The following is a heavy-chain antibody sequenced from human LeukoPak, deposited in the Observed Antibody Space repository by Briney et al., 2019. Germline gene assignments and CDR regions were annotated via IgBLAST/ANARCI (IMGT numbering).Heavy chain of an antibody. CDR2: INWNGGST. Sequence: GSLRLSCAASGFTFDDYGMSWVRQAPGKGLEWVSGINWNGGSTGYADSVKGRFTISRDNAKNSLYLQMNSLRAEDTALYHCARDFGYDSSGYYYPGSDYWGQGTLVTVSS. V-gene: IGHV3-20*01. CDR1: GFTFDDYG. D-gene: IGHD3-22*01. CDR3: ARDFGYDSSGYYYPGSDY. J-gene: IGHJ4*02.